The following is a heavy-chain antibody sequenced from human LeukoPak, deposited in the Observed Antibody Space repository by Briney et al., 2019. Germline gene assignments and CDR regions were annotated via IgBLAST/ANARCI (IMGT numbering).Heavy chain of an antibody. J-gene: IGHJ6*02. CDR3: ARDRTSGSYRLYDYGMDV. CDR1: GYTFTSYG. V-gene: IGHV1-18*01. Sequence: SVKVSCKASGYTFTSYGISWVRQAPGQGLEWMGWISAYNGNTNYAQKLQGRVTMTTDTSTSTAYMELRSLRSDDTAVYYCARDRTSGSYRLYDYGMDVWGQGTTVTVSS. D-gene: IGHD1-26*01. CDR2: ISAYNGNT.